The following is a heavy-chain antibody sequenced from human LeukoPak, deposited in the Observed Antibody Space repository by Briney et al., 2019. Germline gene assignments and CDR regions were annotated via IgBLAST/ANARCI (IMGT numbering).Heavy chain of an antibody. V-gene: IGHV3-11*05. D-gene: IGHD3-9*01. CDR3: ARVSRRTNYDVLTGYYNEEMYYFDQ. J-gene: IGHJ4*02. CDR2: ISGAGSET. CDR1: GFTFSDYC. Sequence: PGGSLRLSCAASGFTFSDYCMTWIRQAPGKGLEWVAHISGAGSETKYAESMKGRFSISRDNAKTPLYLQMSSLRAEDSAVYYCARVSRRTNYDVLTGYYNEEMYYFDQWGQGTLVTVSS.